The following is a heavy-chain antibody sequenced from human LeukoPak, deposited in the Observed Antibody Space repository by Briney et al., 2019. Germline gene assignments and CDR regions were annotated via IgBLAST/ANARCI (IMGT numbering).Heavy chain of an antibody. CDR3: ARLAVTAPQNHYYMDV. Sequence: PSETLSLTCNVSGGSFNGYYWTWIRQPPGKGLEWIAEINHIGTTNHNPSLKSRVSVSTDTSKDQFFLKLTSVTAADTALYYCARLAVTAPQNHYYMDVWGEGTTVTVSS. CDR2: INHIGTT. D-gene: IGHD2-21*02. CDR1: GGSFNGYY. J-gene: IGHJ6*03. V-gene: IGHV4-34*01.